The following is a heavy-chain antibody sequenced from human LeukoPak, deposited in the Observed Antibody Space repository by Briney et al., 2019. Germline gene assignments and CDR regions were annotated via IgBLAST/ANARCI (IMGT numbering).Heavy chain of an antibody. CDR2: IFNGNGT. CDR3: ARVSLEIDY. J-gene: IGHJ4*02. CDR1: GFTVSSNY. Sequence: GGSLRLSCAASGFTVSSNYMSWVRQAPGKGLEWVSVIFNGNGTYYADSVKGRFTISRDNSKNTLYLQMNSLRAGDTAIYYCARVSLEIDYWGQGTLVTVSS. V-gene: IGHV3-53*01.